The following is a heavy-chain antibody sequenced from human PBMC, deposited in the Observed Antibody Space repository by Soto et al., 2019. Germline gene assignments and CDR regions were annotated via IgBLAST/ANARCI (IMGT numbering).Heavy chain of an antibody. Sequence: PXAILSLICTVSGGSIRDTIFYWGGLRQPPGKGLEWIGSIHYSGSTHYNPSLKSRVTISVDPSKSQFSLNLTSVTPADTSVYYCERHMRAVAAPLAYWGQGTVVTVSS. CDR3: ERHMRAVAAPLAY. J-gene: IGHJ4*02. CDR1: GGSIRDTIFY. V-gene: IGHV4-39*01. D-gene: IGHD6-19*01. CDR2: IHYSGST.